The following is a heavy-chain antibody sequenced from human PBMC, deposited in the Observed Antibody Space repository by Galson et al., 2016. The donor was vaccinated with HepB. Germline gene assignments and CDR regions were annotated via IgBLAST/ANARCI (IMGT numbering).Heavy chain of an antibody. Sequence: SVKVSCKASGDTFSSYAITWVRQAPGQGLEWRGGNISSFGTANYAQKLQGRVTITADDSTNTAYMELSNLISEDTAGYYCAGNVGYRVGGLDCWGQGTLVAVSS. CDR2: NISSFGTA. CDR1: GDTFSSYA. J-gene: IGHJ4*02. CDR3: AGNVGYRVGGLDC. V-gene: IGHV1-69*13. D-gene: IGHD6-19*01.